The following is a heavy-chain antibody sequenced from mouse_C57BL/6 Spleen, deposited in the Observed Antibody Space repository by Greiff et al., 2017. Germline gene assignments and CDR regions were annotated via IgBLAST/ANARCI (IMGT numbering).Heavy chain of an antibody. V-gene: IGHV5-4*01. D-gene: IGHD3-2*02. CDR2: ISDGGSYT. CDR1: GFTFSSYA. Sequence: EVHLVESGGGLVKPGGSLKLSCAASGFTFSSYAMSWVRQTPEKRLEWVATISDGGSYTYYPDNVKGRFTISRDNAKNNLYLQMSHLKSEDTAMYYCARDRGSSGPFDYWGQGTTLTVSS. CDR3: ARDRGSSGPFDY. J-gene: IGHJ2*01.